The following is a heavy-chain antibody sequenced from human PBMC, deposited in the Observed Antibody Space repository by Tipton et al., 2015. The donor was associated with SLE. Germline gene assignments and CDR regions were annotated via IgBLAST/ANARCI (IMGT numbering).Heavy chain of an antibody. CDR2: INHSGST. CDR1: GGSISSHY. Sequence: GLVKPSETLSLTCTVSGGSISSHYWSWIRQPPGKGLEWIGEINHSGSTNYNPSLKSRVTISVDTSKNQFSLKLSSVTAADTAVYYCARGRDSSGYYYYYYMDVWGKGTTVTVSS. V-gene: IGHV4-34*01. CDR3: ARGRDSSGYYYYYYMDV. J-gene: IGHJ6*03. D-gene: IGHD3-22*01.